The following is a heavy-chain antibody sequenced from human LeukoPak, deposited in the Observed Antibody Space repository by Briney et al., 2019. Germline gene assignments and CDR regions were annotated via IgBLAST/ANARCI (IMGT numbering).Heavy chain of an antibody. CDR1: GYTFTSYG. V-gene: IGHV1-18*01. Sequence: ASVKVSCKASGYTFTSYGMSWVRQAPGQGLEWMGWISAYNGNTNYAQKLQGRVTMTTDTSTSTAYMELRSLRSDDTAVYYCARDHRKRDQNNWFDPWGQGTLVTVSS. CDR2: ISAYNGNT. CDR3: ARDHRKRDQNNWFDP. J-gene: IGHJ5*02.